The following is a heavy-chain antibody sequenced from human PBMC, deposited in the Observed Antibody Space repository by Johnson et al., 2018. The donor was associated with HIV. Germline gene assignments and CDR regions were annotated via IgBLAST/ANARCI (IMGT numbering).Heavy chain of an antibody. Sequence: VQLVESGGGLVQPGGSLRLSCAASGFIATSNYMTWVRQAPGKGLEWVSVIYGSNSTYYADPVKGRFTISRDKSKNTLSLQMNSLRAEDTAVYYCAREGVVGVKDGLIWGQGTMVTVSS. CDR1: GFIATSNY. J-gene: IGHJ3*02. CDR3: AREGVVGVKDGLI. D-gene: IGHD1-26*01. CDR2: IYGSNST. V-gene: IGHV3-66*01.